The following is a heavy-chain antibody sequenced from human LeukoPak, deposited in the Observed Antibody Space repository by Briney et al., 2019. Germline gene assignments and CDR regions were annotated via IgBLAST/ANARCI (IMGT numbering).Heavy chain of an antibody. D-gene: IGHD5-18*01. CDR2: IYYSGST. J-gene: IGHJ6*03. CDR1: GGSISSYY. Sequence: MPSETLSLTCTVSGGSISSYYWSRIRQPPGKGLEWIGYIYYSGSTNYKSSLKSRVTISVDTSKNQFSLKLSSVTAADTAVYYCARMTEGGYSYGYFYYYYMDVWGKGTTVTISS. V-gene: IGHV4-59*01. CDR3: ARMTEGGYSYGYFYYYYMDV.